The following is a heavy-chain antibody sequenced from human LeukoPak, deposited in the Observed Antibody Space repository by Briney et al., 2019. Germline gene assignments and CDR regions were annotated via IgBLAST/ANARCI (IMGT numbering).Heavy chain of an antibody. CDR1: GFTFSSYA. Sequence: GGSLRLSCAASGFTFSSYAMHWVRQAPGKGLEWVAVISYDGSNKYYADSVKGRFTISRDNSKNTLYLQMNSLRTEDTAVYYCARDRYTSTNWFDPWGQGTLVTVSS. V-gene: IGHV3-30-3*01. CDR2: ISYDGSNK. D-gene: IGHD1-26*01. CDR3: ARDRYTSTNWFDP. J-gene: IGHJ5*02.